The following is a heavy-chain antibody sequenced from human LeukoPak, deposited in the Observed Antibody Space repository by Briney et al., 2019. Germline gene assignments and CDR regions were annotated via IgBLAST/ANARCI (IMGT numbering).Heavy chain of an antibody. J-gene: IGHJ3*02. Sequence: GGSLRLSCAASGFTFSSYWMSWVRQAPEKGLEWVAKIKPDGSEIYHVDSVQGRFTISRDNAKNSLYLQMNSLRAEDTAVYYCARVLIAVAGTGAFDIWGQGTMVTVSS. CDR3: ARVLIAVAGTGAFDI. D-gene: IGHD6-19*01. CDR2: IKPDGSEI. CDR1: GFTFSSYW. V-gene: IGHV3-7*01.